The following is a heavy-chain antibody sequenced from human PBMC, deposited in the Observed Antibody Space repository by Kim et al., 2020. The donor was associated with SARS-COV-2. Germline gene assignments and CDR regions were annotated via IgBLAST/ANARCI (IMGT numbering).Heavy chain of an antibody. CDR3: AREGGEMALDY. CDR2: K. Sequence: KYNADSVKGRFTISRDNSKNTLYLQMNSLRAEDTAVYYCAREGGEMALDYWGQGTLVTVSS. J-gene: IGHJ4*02. V-gene: IGHV3-30*01.